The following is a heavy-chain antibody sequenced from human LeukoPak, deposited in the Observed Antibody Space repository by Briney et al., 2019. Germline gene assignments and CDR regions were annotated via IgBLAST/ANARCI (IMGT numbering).Heavy chain of an antibody. CDR3: GRRGSLSDY. CDR2: INEDGSEK. D-gene: IGHD3-10*01. Sequence: PGGALRLSCAASGVSFSDYWISWVRHAPGKGLECVANINEDGSEKHYVDSVKGGFTISRDNAKSSLSLQMTSLRDVDTALYYCGRRGSLSDYWGQGSLVSVSS. V-gene: IGHV3-7*01. J-gene: IGHJ4*02. CDR1: GVSFSDYW.